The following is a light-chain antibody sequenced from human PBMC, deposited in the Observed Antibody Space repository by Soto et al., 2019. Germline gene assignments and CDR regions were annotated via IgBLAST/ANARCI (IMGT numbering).Light chain of an antibody. Sequence: QSVLTQPPSASGTPGQRITISCSGSSSNIGDNPVNWYQQLPGAAPKLLIYINDQRPSGVPDRFSGSKSGTSASLAISGLQPEDEADYYCAAWDDSLNAIFGTGTKLTV. CDR2: IND. V-gene: IGLV1-44*01. CDR1: SSNIGDNP. J-gene: IGLJ1*01. CDR3: AAWDDSLNAI.